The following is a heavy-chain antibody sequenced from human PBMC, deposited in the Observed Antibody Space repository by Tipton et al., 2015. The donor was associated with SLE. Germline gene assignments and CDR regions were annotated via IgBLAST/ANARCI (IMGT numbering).Heavy chain of an antibody. J-gene: IGHJ6*02. Sequence: TLSLTCTVSGGSISSGSYYWSWIRQAAGKGLEWIGRLYISGSTNINPSLKSRVTISVDTSKNQFSLKLTSVTAADTAVYYCARGLYYYYGMDVWGQGTTVTVSS. V-gene: IGHV4-61*02. CDR1: GGSISSGSYY. CDR2: LYISGST. CDR3: ARGLYYYYGMDV.